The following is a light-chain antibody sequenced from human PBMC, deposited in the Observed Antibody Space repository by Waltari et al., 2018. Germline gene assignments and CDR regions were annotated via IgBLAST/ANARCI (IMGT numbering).Light chain of an antibody. J-gene: IGLJ2*01. V-gene: IGLV1-44*01. CDR3: AAWDDSVVA. CDR2: ANN. Sequence: QSVLTQPPSASGTPGQRVTISCPGSGSNLGSNTVNWYQQFPGTAPKLLIYANNQRSPGVSDRFSGSKSGTSASLAISGLQSEDEADYYCAAWDDSVVAIGGGTRLTVL. CDR1: GSNLGSNT.